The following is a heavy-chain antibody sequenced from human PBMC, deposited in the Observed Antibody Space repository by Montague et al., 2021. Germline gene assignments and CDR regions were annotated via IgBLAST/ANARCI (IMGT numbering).Heavy chain of an antibody. Sequence: SETLSLTCAVYGASFKSYFWTWIRQSPVRGLEWIGEIDHTGSSSYNPSLKSRVTMSVDTSKSQFSLRLSSVTAADTAVYYCVRQCRVYRFGGSRRTDRKNYFGPWGQGTLATVSS. J-gene: IGHJ5*02. D-gene: IGHD3-10*01. CDR1: GASFKSYF. V-gene: IGHV4-34*01. CDR2: IDHTGSS. CDR3: VRQCRVYRFGGSRRTDRKNYFGP.